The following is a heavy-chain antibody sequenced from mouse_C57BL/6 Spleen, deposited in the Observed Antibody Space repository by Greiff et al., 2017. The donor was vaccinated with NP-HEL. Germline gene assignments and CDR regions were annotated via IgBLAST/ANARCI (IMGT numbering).Heavy chain of an antibody. V-gene: IGHV1-54*01. D-gene: IGHD4-1*01. CDR3: ARSSNWYYYAMDY. J-gene: IGHJ4*01. CDR2: INPGSGGT. Sequence: VQLQQSGAELVRPGTSVKVSCKATGYAFTNYLIEWVKQRPGQGLEWIGVINPGSGGTNYNEKFKGKATLTADKSSTTAYMHLSSLTSEDSAVYFCARSSNWYYYAMDYWGQGTTVTVSS. CDR1: GYAFTNYL.